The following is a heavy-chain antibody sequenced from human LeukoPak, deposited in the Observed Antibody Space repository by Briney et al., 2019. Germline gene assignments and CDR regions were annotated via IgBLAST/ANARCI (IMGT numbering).Heavy chain of an antibody. J-gene: IGHJ6*02. D-gene: IGHD3-10*01. CDR3: ARVPMVRGVFYYYYGMDV. Sequence: TLSLTCTVSGGSISSGGYYWSWIRQPPGKGLEWIGYIYHSGSTYYNPSLKSRVTISVDRSKNQFSLKLSSVTAADTAVYYCARVPMVRGVFYYYYGMDVWGQGTTVTVSS. CDR2: IYHSGST. CDR1: GGSISSGGYY. V-gene: IGHV4-30-2*01.